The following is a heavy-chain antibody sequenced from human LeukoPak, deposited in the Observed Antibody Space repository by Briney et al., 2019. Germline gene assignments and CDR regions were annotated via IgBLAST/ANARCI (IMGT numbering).Heavy chain of an antibody. Sequence: SVKVSCKASGGTFSSYAISWVRQAPGQGLEWMGGIIPIFGTANYAQKFQGRVTITADESTSTAYMELSSLRSEDTAVYYCARDWRTLGYSSGWSPGYFDYWGQGTLVTVSS. CDR2: IIPIFGTA. J-gene: IGHJ4*02. CDR3: ARDWRTLGYSSGWSPGYFDY. V-gene: IGHV1-69*01. D-gene: IGHD6-19*01. CDR1: GGTFSSYA.